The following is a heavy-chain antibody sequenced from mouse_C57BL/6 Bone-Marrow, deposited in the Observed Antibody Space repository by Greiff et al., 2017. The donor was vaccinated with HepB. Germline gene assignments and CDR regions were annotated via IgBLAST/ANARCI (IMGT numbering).Heavy chain of an antibody. V-gene: IGHV1-87*01. CDR3: SEVSAVYSSAIYGYDAWFAY. CDR2: GQGLEWIG. D-gene: IGHD2-2*01. CDR1: YTFSRRVH. J-gene: IGHJ3*01. Sequence: QVRLQQSGPELARPWASVKISCQAFYTFSRRVHFAIRDTNYWMQWVKQRPGQGLEWIGAIYPGNGDTSYNQKFKGKATLTADKSSSTAYMQLSSLISEVSAVYSSAIYGYDAWFAYGGQGTLVTVSA.